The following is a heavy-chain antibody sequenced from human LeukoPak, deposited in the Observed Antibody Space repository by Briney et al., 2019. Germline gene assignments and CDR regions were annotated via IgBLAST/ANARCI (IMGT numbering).Heavy chain of an antibody. V-gene: IGHV1-3*04. CDR3: AREAWGGNFDY. CDR1: GYTFTSYA. J-gene: IGHJ4*02. Sequence: ASVKVSCKASGYTFTSYAIHWVRQAPGQRLEWMGLINTGNGDTKYSQKLQGRVTITRDTSASTAHLELSSLSSEDMAVYYCAREAWGGNFDYWGQGTLVTVSS. D-gene: IGHD2-15*01. CDR2: INTGNGDT.